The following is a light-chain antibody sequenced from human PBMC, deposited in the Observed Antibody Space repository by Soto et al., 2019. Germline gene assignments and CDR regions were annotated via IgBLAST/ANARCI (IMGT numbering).Light chain of an antibody. V-gene: IGKV3-20*01. Sequence: ETVLTQSPGTLSLSPGETAIVSCRASQSIANSRLAWYRQKPGQAPRLLIYDVSRRATGIPDRFSGSGSGTDFTLSISRLEPEDFAVYFCHQYQTSPWTFGRGTKVDIK. CDR3: HQYQTSPWT. CDR2: DVS. CDR1: QSIANSR. J-gene: IGKJ1*01.